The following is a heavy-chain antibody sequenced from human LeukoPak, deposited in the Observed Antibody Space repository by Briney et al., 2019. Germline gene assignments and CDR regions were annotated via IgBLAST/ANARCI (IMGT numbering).Heavy chain of an antibody. J-gene: IGHJ5*02. D-gene: IGHD4-17*01. CDR3: ARDPTAGWFDP. CDR2: INPGGGST. V-gene: IGHV1-46*01. Sequence: EASVKVSCKASGYTFTSYYMHWVRQAPGQGLEWMGIINPGGGSTSYAQKFQGRVTMTRDMSTSTVYMELSSLRSEDTAVYYCARDPTAGWFDPWGQGTLVTVSS. CDR1: GYTFTSYY.